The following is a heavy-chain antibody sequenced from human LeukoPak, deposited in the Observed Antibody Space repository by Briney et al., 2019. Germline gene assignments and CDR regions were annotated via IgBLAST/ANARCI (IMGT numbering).Heavy chain of an antibody. J-gene: IGHJ4*02. CDR2: IYYSGST. Sequence: TSETLSLTCTVSGDSISSYYWSWIRKPPAKGLEWIGYIYYSGSTNYNPSLKSRVTISVDASKNQFSLKLSSVTAADTAVYYCARVRGYGILDYWGQGTLVTVSS. D-gene: IGHD5-18*01. V-gene: IGHV4-59*01. CDR3: ARVRGYGILDY. CDR1: GDSISSYY.